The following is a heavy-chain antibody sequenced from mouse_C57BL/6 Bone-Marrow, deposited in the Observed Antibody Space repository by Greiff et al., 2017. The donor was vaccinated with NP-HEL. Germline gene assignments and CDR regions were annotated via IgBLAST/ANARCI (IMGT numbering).Heavy chain of an antibody. Sequence: QVQLQQSGAELVRPGASVKLSCKASGYTFTDYYINWVKQRPGQGLEWIARIYPGSGNTYYNEKFKGKATLTAEKSSSTAYMQLSSLTSEDSAVYFCERRSYNYAMDYWGQGTSVTVSS. D-gene: IGHD1-1*01. J-gene: IGHJ4*01. V-gene: IGHV1-76*01. CDR2: IYPGSGNT. CDR1: GYTFTDYY. CDR3: ERRSYNYAMDY.